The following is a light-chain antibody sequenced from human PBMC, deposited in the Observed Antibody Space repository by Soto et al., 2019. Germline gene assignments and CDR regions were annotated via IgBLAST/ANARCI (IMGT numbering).Light chain of an antibody. CDR1: QSVSSSY. V-gene: IGKV3-20*01. CDR3: QQHGSSSYT. CDR2: GAS. J-gene: IGKJ2*01. Sequence: EIVLTQSPGTLSLSPGERATLSCRASQSVSSSYLAWYQQKPGQAPRVLIYGASSRATGIPDRFSGSGSGTDFTLTISRLEPEDFAVYYCQQHGSSSYTFGQGTKLEIK.